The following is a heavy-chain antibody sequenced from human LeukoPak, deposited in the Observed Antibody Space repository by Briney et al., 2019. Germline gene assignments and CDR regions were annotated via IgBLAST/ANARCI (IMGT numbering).Heavy chain of an antibody. V-gene: IGHV1-2*02. CDR3: AKNPSEYYFDY. Sequence: ASVTVSCKASGYTFTGYYVHWLRQAPGQGLEWMGWINPNSGDTNYAQKFQGRVTMTRDTSISTAYMELSRLTSDDTAVYYCAKNPSEYYFDYWGQGTLVTVSS. J-gene: IGHJ4*02. CDR2: INPNSGDT. CDR1: GYTFTGYY. D-gene: IGHD1-14*01.